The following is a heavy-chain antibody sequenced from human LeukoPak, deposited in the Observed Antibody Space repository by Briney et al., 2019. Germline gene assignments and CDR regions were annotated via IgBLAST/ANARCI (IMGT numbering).Heavy chain of an antibody. V-gene: IGHV3-30*03. CDR3: ARAFGFWSGSMAFDY. J-gene: IGHJ4*02. Sequence: TGGSLRLSCAASGFTFSSYGMHWVRQAPGKGLEWVAVISYDGSNKYYADSVKGRFTISRDNSKNTLYLQMNSLRAEDTAVYYCARAFGFWSGSMAFDYWGQGTLVTVSS. CDR1: GFTFSSYG. D-gene: IGHD3-3*01. CDR2: ISYDGSNK.